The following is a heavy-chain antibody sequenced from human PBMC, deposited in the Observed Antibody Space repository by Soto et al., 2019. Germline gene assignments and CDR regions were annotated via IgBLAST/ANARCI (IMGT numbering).Heavy chain of an antibody. Sequence: QVQLQQWGAGLLKPSETLSLTCAVYGGSFSGYYWTWIRQPPGTGLEWIGEINHSGSTNYNPSLKSPATISVDTSKNQFSPKLTSVTAADTAVYYCARDKITGLFDYWGQGTLVTVSS. CDR3: ARDKITGLFDY. J-gene: IGHJ4*02. CDR1: GGSFSGYY. D-gene: IGHD2-8*02. CDR2: INHSGST. V-gene: IGHV4-34*01.